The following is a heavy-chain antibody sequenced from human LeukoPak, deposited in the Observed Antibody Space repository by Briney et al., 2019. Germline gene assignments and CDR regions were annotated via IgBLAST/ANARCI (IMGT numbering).Heavy chain of an antibody. CDR1: GYSFTNYL. J-gene: IGHJ5*02. D-gene: IGHD1-1*01. Sequence: GESLKISCKGSGYSFTNYLIGWVRQRPGKGPEWRGIIYPGDSDTRYSRSCQGQVTISADKSISTADLQLSSLKASDTAMYYCARHGLRAYSNRFDPWGQGTLVTVSS. CDR2: IYPGDSDT. V-gene: IGHV5-51*01. CDR3: ARHGLRAYSNRFDP.